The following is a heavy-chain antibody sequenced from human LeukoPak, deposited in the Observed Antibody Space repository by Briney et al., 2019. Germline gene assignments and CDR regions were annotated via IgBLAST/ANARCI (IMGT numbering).Heavy chain of an antibody. D-gene: IGHD5-18*01. CDR3: ARGAVRGYSYGCFYDY. V-gene: IGHV4-39*07. CDR1: GGSISSSSYY. Sequence: PSETLSLTCTVSGGSISSSSYYWGWIRQPPGKGLEWIGSIYYSGSTYYNPSLKSRVTISVDKSKNQFSLKLSSVTAADTAVYYCARGAVRGYSYGCFYDYWGQGTLVTVSS. CDR2: IYYSGST. J-gene: IGHJ4*02.